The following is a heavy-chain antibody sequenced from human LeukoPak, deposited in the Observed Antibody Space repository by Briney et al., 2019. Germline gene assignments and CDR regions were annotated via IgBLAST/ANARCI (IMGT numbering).Heavy chain of an antibody. Sequence: ASVKVSCKASGYTFTSYDINWVRQATGQGLEWMGWMNPNSGNTGYAQKFLGRVTMTRNTSISTAYMELSSLRSEDTAVYYCAREVSALYSYGSIYGMDVWGQGTTVTVSS. D-gene: IGHD5-18*01. V-gene: IGHV1-8*01. J-gene: IGHJ6*02. CDR2: MNPNSGNT. CDR1: GYTFTSYD. CDR3: AREVSALYSYGSIYGMDV.